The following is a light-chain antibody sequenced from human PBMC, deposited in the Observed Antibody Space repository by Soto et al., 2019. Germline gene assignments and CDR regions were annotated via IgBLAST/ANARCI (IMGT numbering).Light chain of an antibody. CDR3: GSYARSSSML. CDR2: EVN. Sequence: QSALTQPASVSGSPGQSITISCTGTSSDVGNSNLVSWYQQHPGKAPKLLIYEVNKWPSGVANRFSGSKSGNTASLTISGLQAEDEAEYYCGSYARSSSMLFGGGTKLTVL. V-gene: IGLV2-23*02. J-gene: IGLJ2*01. CDR1: SSDVGNSNL.